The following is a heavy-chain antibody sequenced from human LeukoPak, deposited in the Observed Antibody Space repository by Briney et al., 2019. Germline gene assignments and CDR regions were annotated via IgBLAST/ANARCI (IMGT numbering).Heavy chain of an antibody. CDR2: IYSGGSI. CDR1: GFTVSSNY. CDR3: ARDQRKAAAGKPVHHMDV. D-gene: IGHD6-13*01. J-gene: IGHJ6*03. V-gene: IGHV3-66*02. Sequence: GGSLRLSCAASGFTVSSNYMSWVRQAPGKGLEWVSVIYSGGSIYYADSVKGRFTISRDNSKNTLYLQMNSLRAEDTAVYYCARDQRKAAAGKPVHHMDVWGKGATVTVSS.